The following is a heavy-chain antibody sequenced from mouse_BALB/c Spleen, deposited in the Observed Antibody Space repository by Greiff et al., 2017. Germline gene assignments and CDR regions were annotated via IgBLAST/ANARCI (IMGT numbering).Heavy chain of an antibody. CDR1: GYTFTSYW. CDR2: INPSTGYT. Sequence: QVQLQQSGAELAKPGASVKMSCKASGYTFTSYWMHWVKQRPGQGLEWIGYINPSTGYTEYNQKFKDKATLTADKSSSTAYMQLSSLTSEDSAFYYCARGTGRYFDVWGAGTTVTVSS. J-gene: IGHJ1*01. CDR3: ARGTGRYFDV. D-gene: IGHD4-1*01. V-gene: IGHV1-7*01.